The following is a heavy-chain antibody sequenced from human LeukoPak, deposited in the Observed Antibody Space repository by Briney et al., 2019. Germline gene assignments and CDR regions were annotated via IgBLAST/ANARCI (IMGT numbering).Heavy chain of an antibody. Sequence: PSETLSLTCTVSGGSISSGSYYWSWIRQPAGKGLEWIGRIYTSGSTNYNPSLKSRVTISVDTSKNQFSLKLSSVTAADTALYYCARHRPGVGSAGGFDPWGQGTLVTVSS. CDR3: ARHRPGVGSAGGFDP. D-gene: IGHD3-16*01. CDR1: GGSISSGSYY. J-gene: IGHJ5*02. V-gene: IGHV4-61*02. CDR2: IYTSGST.